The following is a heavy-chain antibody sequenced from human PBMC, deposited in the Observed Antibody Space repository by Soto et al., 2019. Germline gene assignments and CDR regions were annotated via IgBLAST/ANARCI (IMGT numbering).Heavy chain of an antibody. CDR2: IGGGGGST. D-gene: IGHD6-19*01. V-gene: IGHV3-23*01. CDR3: AKTAEAVAGTVYGY. J-gene: IGHJ4*02. CDR1: GFTFSNFA. Sequence: GGSLRLSCAASGFTFSNFAMGWVRQAPGKGLEWVSAIGGGGGSTYYAASVKGRFTISRDNSKNMLFLQMTSLRADDTAVYFCAKTAEAVAGTVYGYWGQGTLVTVPS.